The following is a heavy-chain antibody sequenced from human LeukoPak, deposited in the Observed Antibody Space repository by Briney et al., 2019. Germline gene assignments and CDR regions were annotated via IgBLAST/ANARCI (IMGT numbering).Heavy chain of an antibody. J-gene: IGHJ3*02. D-gene: IGHD3-22*01. Sequence: GGSLRLSCAASGFTFSSYSMNWVRQAPGKGLEWVSSISSSSSYIYYADSVKGRFTISRDNAKNSLYLQMNSLRAEDTAVYYCARDPTYYYDSSGSHDAFDIWGQGTMVTVSS. CDR1: GFTFSSYS. V-gene: IGHV3-21*01. CDR2: ISSSSSYI. CDR3: ARDPTYYYDSSGSHDAFDI.